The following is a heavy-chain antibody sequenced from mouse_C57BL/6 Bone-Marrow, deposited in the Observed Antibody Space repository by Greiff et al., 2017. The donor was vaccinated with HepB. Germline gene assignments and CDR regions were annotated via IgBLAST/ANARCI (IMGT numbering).Heavy chain of an antibody. V-gene: IGHV10-1*01. D-gene: IGHD2-4*01. CDR1: GFSFNTYA. CDR2: IRSKSNNYAT. Sequence: EVKLMESGGGLVQPKGSLKLSCAASGFSFNTYAMNWVRQAPGKGLEWVARIRSKSNNYATYYADSVKDRFTISRDDSESMLYLQMNNLKTEDTAMYYCVRPLYDYDLGAMDYWGQGTSVTVSS. J-gene: IGHJ4*01. CDR3: VRPLYDYDLGAMDY.